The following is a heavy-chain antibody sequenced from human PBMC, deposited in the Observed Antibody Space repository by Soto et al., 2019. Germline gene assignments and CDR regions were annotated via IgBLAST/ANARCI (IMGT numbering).Heavy chain of an antibody. CDR3: AKDNWISTSCYRLYNWFDP. Sequence: QVQLVESGGGVVQPGRSLRLSCAASGFTLSSYGMHWVRQAPGKGLEWVAVISYGGSNKYYADSVKGRFTISRDNSKNTLYLQMNNLRAEDTAVYYCAKDNWISTSCYRLYNWFDPWGQGTLVTVSS. J-gene: IGHJ5*02. D-gene: IGHD2-2*01. CDR1: GFTLSSYG. V-gene: IGHV3-30*18. CDR2: ISYGGSNK.